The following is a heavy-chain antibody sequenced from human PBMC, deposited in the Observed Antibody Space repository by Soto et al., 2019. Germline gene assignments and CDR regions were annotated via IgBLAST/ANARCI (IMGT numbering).Heavy chain of an antibody. CDR2: ISGGGGST. D-gene: IGHD6-13*01. Sequence: EVQLLESGGGLVQPGGSLRLSCAASGFTFSSYAMSWVRQAPGKGLEWVSAISGGGGSTYYADSVKGRFTISRDNSKNTLYLQMNSLRAEDTAVYYCAKAGPTYSSSWYGFFYWGQGTLVTVSS. V-gene: IGHV3-23*01. J-gene: IGHJ4*02. CDR1: GFTFSSYA. CDR3: AKAGPTYSSSWYGFFY.